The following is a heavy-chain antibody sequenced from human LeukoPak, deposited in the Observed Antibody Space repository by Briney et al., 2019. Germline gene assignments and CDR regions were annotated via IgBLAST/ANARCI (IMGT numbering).Heavy chain of an antibody. D-gene: IGHD1-26*01. V-gene: IGHV4-4*02. CDR3: ARGGGGSYPFDY. CDR1: GGSISSSNW. J-gene: IGHJ4*02. CDR2: IYHSGST. Sequence: PSETLSLTCAVSGGSISSSNWWSWVRQPPGKGLEWIGEIYHSGSTNYNPSLKSRVTISVDTSKNQFSLKLSSVTAADTAVYYCARGGGGSYPFDYWGQGTLVTVSS.